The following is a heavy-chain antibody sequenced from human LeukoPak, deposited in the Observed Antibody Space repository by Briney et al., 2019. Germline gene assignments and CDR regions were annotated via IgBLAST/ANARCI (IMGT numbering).Heavy chain of an antibody. D-gene: IGHD5-24*01. Sequence: ASVKVSCKASGFTFTGYYMHWVRQAPGQGLEWMGWINPNSGGTNYAQKFQGRVTMTRDTSISTAYMELSSLRSEDTAVYYCASSRDGYNSLDYWGQGTLVTVSS. J-gene: IGHJ4*02. CDR3: ASSRDGYNSLDY. V-gene: IGHV1-2*02. CDR1: GFTFTGYY. CDR2: INPNSGGT.